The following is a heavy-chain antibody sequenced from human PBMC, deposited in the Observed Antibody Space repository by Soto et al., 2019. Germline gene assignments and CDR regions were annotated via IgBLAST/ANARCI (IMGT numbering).Heavy chain of an antibody. CDR2: IIPIPGTA. V-gene: IGHV1-69*01. D-gene: IGHD2-2*01. CDR3: ARSQGSSTSLEIYYYYYYGMDV. Sequence: QVQLVQSGAEVKKPGSSVKVSCKASGGTFSSYAISWVRQAPGQGLEWMGGIIPIPGTANYAQKFQGRVTINAEESTSTAYMELSSLRSEDTAVYYCARSQGSSTSLEIYYYYYYGMDVWGQGTTVTVSS. CDR1: GGTFSSYA. J-gene: IGHJ6*02.